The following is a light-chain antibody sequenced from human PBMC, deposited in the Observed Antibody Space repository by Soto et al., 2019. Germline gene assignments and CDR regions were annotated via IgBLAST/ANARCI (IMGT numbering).Light chain of an antibody. Sequence: QSVLTQPASVSGTPVQSINISCTGTSRDVGSYDVVSWYQQHPGKAPQLIIYEGTKRPPGVSNRLSGSKSGNTASLTISGLQAEDEADYYCCSSAGSRILSWVFGGGTKVTVL. CDR2: EGT. V-gene: IGLV2-23*01. CDR3: CSSAGSRILSWV. CDR1: SRDVGSYDV. J-gene: IGLJ3*02.